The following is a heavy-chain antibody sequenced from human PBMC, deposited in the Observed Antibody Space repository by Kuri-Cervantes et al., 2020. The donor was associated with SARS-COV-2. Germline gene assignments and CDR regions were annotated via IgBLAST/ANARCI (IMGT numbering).Heavy chain of an antibody. CDR1: GYTFTGYY. J-gene: IGHJ3*02. Sequence: ASVKVSCKASGYTFTGYYMHWVRQAPGQGLEWMGWINPNSGGTNYAQKFQGWVTLTRDTSISTVYMELSRLRSDDTAVYYCARSTPFRPLAVISQGGAFDIWGQGTMVTVPS. D-gene: IGHD3-22*01. V-gene: IGHV1-2*04. CDR3: ARSTPFRPLAVISQGGAFDI. CDR2: INPNSGGT.